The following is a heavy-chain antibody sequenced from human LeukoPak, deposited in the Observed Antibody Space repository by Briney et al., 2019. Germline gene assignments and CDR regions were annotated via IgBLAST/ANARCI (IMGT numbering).Heavy chain of an antibody. CDR1: GGSISRGGYY. D-gene: IGHD3-22*01. Sequence: RPSQTLSLTCTVSGGSISRGGYYWSWIRQHPGKGLEWIGYIYYSGSTYYNPSLKSRVSISIDTSKNQFSLKLSSVTAAGTAVYYCARVETYYYDSSGYPYFDFWGQGTLVTVSS. CDR2: IYYSGST. V-gene: IGHV4-31*03. J-gene: IGHJ4*02. CDR3: ARVETYYYDSSGYPYFDF.